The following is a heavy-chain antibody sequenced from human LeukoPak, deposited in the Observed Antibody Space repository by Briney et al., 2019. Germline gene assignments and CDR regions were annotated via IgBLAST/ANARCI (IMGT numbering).Heavy chain of an antibody. V-gene: IGHV6-1*01. J-gene: IGHJ6*02. CDR3: AVSTGTTQVDGHYYYGMDV. CDR1: GDSVSSNSAA. Sequence: SQTLSLTCAISGDSVSSNSAAWNWIRQSPSRGLEWLGRTYYRSKWYNDYAVSVKSRITINPDTSKNQFSLQLNSMTPEDTAVYYCAVSTGTTQVDGHYYYGMDVWGQGTTVTVSS. D-gene: IGHD1-1*01. CDR2: TYYRSKWYN.